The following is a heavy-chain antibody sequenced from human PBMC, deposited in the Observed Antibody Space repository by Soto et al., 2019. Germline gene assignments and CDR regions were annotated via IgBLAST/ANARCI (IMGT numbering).Heavy chain of an antibody. CDR2: IIRIFGTP. Sequence: QVQLVQSGAEVKKPGSSVKVSCKASGGTFSSYAINWVRQAPGQGLEWMGGIIRIFGTPDYAPRFQGRVTVTADESTSTAYMELTSLRSEDTVVYYCARQGSNEYYYYGRDVWGQGTTVTVSS. V-gene: IGHV1-69*12. D-gene: IGHD3-10*01. J-gene: IGHJ6*02. CDR3: ARQGSNEYYYYGRDV. CDR1: GGTFSSYA.